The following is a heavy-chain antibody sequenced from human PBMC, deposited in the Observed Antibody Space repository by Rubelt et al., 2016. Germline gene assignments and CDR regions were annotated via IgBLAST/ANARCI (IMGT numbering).Heavy chain of an antibody. CDR3: AREITPADLD. V-gene: IGHV3-30*04. D-gene: IGHD2-2*01. CDR1: GYTFSSYA. J-gene: IGHJ4*02. CDR2: ISYDGSNE. Sequence: QVQLVESGGGVVQPGRSLRLSCAASGYTFSSYAMHWVRQAPGKGLEWVAVISYDGSNEYYADSVKGRFTISRDNSKNTLYLQMNSLRAEDTAVYYCAREITPADLDWGQGTLVTVSS.